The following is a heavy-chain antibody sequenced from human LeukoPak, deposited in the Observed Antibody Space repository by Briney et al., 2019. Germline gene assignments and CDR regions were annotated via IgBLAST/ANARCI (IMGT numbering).Heavy chain of an antibody. CDR2: INPNSGGT. CDR1: GYTFTGYY. V-gene: IGHV1-2*02. D-gene: IGHD3-3*01. Sequence: ASVKVSCKASGYTFTGYYMHWVRQAPVQGLEWMGWINPNSGGTNYAQKFQGRVTMTRDTSISTAYMELSRLRSDDTAVYYCARAIIYDFWSGYYDYWGQGTLVTVSS. CDR3: ARAIIYDFWSGYYDY. J-gene: IGHJ4*02.